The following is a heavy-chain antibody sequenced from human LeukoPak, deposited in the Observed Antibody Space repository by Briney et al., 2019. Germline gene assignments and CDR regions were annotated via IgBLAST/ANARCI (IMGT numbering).Heavy chain of an antibody. D-gene: IGHD1-26*01. V-gene: IGHV3-30-3*01. CDR1: GFTFSSYA. Sequence: GRSLRLSCAASGFTFSSYAMHWVRQAPGKGLEWVAVISYDGSNKYYADPVKGRFTISRDNSKNTLYLQMNSLRAEDTAVYYCARDALSGSYLDYWGQGTLVTVSS. CDR2: ISYDGSNK. J-gene: IGHJ4*02. CDR3: ARDALSGSYLDY.